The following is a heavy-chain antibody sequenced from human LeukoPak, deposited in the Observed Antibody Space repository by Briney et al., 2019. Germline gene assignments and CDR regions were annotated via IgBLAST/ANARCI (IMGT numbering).Heavy chain of an antibody. CDR2: IYYSGST. CDR1: GGSISSYY. Sequence: SETLSLTCTVSGGSISSYYWSWIRRPPGKGLEWIGYIYYSGSTNYNPSLKSRVTISVDTSKNQFSLKLSSATAADTAVYYCARAQGIIAAAGTFRGLNWFDPWGQGTLVTVSS. V-gene: IGHV4-59*01. D-gene: IGHD6-13*01. CDR3: ARAQGIIAAAGTFRGLNWFDP. J-gene: IGHJ5*02.